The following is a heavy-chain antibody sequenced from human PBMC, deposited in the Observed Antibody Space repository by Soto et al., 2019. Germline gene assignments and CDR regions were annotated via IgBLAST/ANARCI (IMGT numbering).Heavy chain of an antibody. Sequence: PSETLSLTCAVSGGSISSSNWWSWVRQPPGKGLEWIGEIYHSGSTNYNPSLKSRVTISVDKSKNRFSLKLSSVIAADTAVYYCARVSGSYYYGMDVWGQGTTVTVS. CDR3: ARVSGSYYYGMDV. D-gene: IGHD1-26*01. CDR1: GGSISSSNW. J-gene: IGHJ6*02. V-gene: IGHV4-4*02. CDR2: IYHSGST.